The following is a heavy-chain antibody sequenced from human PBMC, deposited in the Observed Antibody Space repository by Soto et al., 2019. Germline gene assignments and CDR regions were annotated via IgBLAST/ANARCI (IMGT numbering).Heavy chain of an antibody. CDR1: GFTFSSYA. J-gene: IGHJ4*02. CDR3: ARSGSYYDFWSGYYIDY. D-gene: IGHD3-3*01. V-gene: IGHV3-30-3*01. Sequence: GSLRLSCAASGFTFSSYAMHWVRQAPGKGLEWVAVISYDGSNKYYADSVKGRFTISRDNSKNTLYLQMNSLRAEDTAVYYCARSGSYYDFWSGYYIDYWGQGTLVTVSS. CDR2: ISYDGSNK.